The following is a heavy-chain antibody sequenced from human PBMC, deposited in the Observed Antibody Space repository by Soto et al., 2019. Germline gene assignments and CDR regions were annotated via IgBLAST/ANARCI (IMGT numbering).Heavy chain of an antibody. CDR1: GGSFSGYY. D-gene: IGHD1-26*01. Sequence: PSETLSLTCAVYGGSFSGYYWSWIRQPPGKGLEWIGEIYLGGSTNYNPSLKSRVTISVDTSKSQFSLKLSSVTAADTAVYYCARGGGSYYLDYWGQETLVKVSS. J-gene: IGHJ4*02. CDR3: ARGGGSYYLDY. V-gene: IGHV4-34*01. CDR2: IYLGGST.